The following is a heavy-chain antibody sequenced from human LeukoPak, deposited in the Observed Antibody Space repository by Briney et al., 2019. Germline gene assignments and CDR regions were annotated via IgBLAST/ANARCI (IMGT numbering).Heavy chain of an antibody. CDR3: ARLARRYYYYMDV. V-gene: IGHV4-34*01. CDR1: GGSFSGYY. J-gene: IGHJ6*03. CDR2: INHSGST. Sequence: SETLSLTCAVYGGSFSGYYWSWIRQPPGKGLEWIGEINHSGSTNYNPSLKSRVTISVDTSKNQFSLKLSSVTAADTAVYYCARLARRYYYYMDVWGKGTTVTISS.